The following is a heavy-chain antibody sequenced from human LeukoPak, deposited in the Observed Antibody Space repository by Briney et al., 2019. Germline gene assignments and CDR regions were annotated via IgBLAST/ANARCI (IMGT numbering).Heavy chain of an antibody. J-gene: IGHJ3*02. CDR1: GYSFTSYW. Sequence: GESLKISCKGSGYSFTSYWIGWVRQMPGEGLEWMGIIYPGDSDTRYSPSFQGQVTISADKSISTAYLQWSSLKASDTAMYYCARHGSGYPKYGAFDIWGQGTMVTVSS. CDR3: ARHGSGYPKYGAFDI. CDR2: IYPGDSDT. D-gene: IGHD3-22*01. V-gene: IGHV5-51*01.